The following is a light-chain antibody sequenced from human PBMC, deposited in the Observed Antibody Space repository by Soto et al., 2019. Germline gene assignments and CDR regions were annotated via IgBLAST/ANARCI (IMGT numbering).Light chain of an antibody. CDR1: QSISNW. CDR2: NAS. CDR3: QQYNNYWT. Sequence: DIQMTQSPSTLSASVGDRFTITCRASQSISNWLAWYQQKPWKAPKLLIYNASILESGVPSMLNGSGSGTEFTLTISSLQPADFASYYCQQYNNYWTFGQGTKVDIK. J-gene: IGKJ1*01. V-gene: IGKV1-5*03.